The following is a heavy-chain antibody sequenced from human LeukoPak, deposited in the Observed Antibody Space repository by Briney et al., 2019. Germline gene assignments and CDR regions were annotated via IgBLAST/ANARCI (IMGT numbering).Heavy chain of an antibody. D-gene: IGHD6-13*01. Sequence: GGSLRLSCAASGFTLRNYAMSWVRQAPGKGLEWVSSLSGTGGSAYSADSVRGRFTISRDTSQNTLYLQMNSLRVEDTAIYYCAKPPARAAAGLPFDSWGQGTLVTVSS. CDR3: AKPPARAAAGLPFDS. CDR2: LSGTGGSA. CDR1: GFTLRNYA. J-gene: IGHJ4*02. V-gene: IGHV3-23*01.